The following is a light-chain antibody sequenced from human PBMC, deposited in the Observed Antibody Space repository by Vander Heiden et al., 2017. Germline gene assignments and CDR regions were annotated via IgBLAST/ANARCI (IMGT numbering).Light chain of an antibody. J-gene: IGKJ5*01. CDR2: DAS. CDR1: QDIRNN. CDR3: QQYYNVPFT. V-gene: IGKV1-33*01. Sequence: DIQMTQSPSSLSASVGDRVTITCQANQDIRNNLNWYQQKPGEAPKPLIYDASSPETGVPSRFSGSGSGTDFTLTISSLQPEDIATYHCQQYYNVPFTFGQGTRLDIK.